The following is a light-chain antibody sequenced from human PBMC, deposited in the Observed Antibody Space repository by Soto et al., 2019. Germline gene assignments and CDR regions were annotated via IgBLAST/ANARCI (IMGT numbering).Light chain of an antibody. Sequence: IVLTQSPDTLSLSPGDRATLSCRASQSISSTQLVWYQQRPGQAPSLLIFGASSRATGIPDRFSGSGSGTDFTLTISSLQPEDVATYYCQKYNSAPLTFGGGTKVDIK. CDR3: QKYNSAPLT. V-gene: IGKV3-20*01. CDR1: QSISSTQ. J-gene: IGKJ4*01. CDR2: GAS.